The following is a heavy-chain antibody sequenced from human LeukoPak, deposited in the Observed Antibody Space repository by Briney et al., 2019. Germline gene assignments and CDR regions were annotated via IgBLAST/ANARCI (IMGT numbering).Heavy chain of an antibody. CDR1: GGSFSGYY. V-gene: IGHV4-34*01. CDR2: INHSGST. J-gene: IGHJ6*03. Sequence: PSETLSLTCAVYGGSFSGYYWSWIRQPPGKGLEWIGEINHSGSTNYNPSLKSRVTISVDTSKNQFSLKLNSVTAADTAVYYCARGRSYGLYYYYYMDVWGKGTTVTVSS. D-gene: IGHD5-18*01. CDR3: ARGRSYGLYYYYYMDV.